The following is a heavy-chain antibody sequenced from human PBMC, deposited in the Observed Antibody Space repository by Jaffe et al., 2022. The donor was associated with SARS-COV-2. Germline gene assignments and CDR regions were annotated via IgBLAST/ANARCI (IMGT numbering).Heavy chain of an antibody. CDR3: ARLGYYDFWSGRLRGIGIFDY. Sequence: EVQLVESGGGLVQPGGSLRLSCAASGFTFSSYWMSWVRQAPGKGLEWVANIKQDGSEKYYVDSVKGRFTISRDNAKNSLYLQMNSLRAEDTAVYYCARLGYYDFWSGRLRGIGIFDYWGQGTLVTVSS. V-gene: IGHV3-7*01. J-gene: IGHJ4*02. CDR1: GFTFSSYW. CDR2: IKQDGSEK. D-gene: IGHD3-3*01.